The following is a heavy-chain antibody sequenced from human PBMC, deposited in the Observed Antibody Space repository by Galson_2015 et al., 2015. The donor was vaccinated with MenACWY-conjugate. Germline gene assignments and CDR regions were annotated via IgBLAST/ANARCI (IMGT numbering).Heavy chain of an antibody. Sequence: SVKVSCKASGGTFSSYAISWVRQAPGQGLEWMGRIIPILGIANYAQKFQGRVTITADKSTSTAYMELSSLRSEDTAVYYCAGGELVVVVAATPAYYGMDVWGQGTTVTVSS. V-gene: IGHV1-69*04. CDR1: GGTFSSYA. CDR3: AGGELVVVVAATPAYYGMDV. D-gene: IGHD2-15*01. CDR2: IIPILGIA. J-gene: IGHJ6*02.